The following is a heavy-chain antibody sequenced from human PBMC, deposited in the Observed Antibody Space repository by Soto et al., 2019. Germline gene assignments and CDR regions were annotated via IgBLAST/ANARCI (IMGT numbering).Heavy chain of an antibody. J-gene: IGHJ4*02. CDR2: IYYSGST. V-gene: IGHV4-39*01. Sequence: SETLSLTCTVSGGSISSSSYYWGWIRQPPGKGLEWIGSIYYSGSTYYNPSLKSRVTISVDTSKNQFSLKLSSVTAADTAVYYCARLRYCSGGSCYSRYFDYWGQGTLVTVSS. CDR1: GGSISSSSYY. D-gene: IGHD2-15*01. CDR3: ARLRYCSGGSCYSRYFDY.